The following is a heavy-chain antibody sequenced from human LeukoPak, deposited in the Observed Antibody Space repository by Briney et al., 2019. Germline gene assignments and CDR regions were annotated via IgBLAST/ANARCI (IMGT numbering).Heavy chain of an antibody. J-gene: IGHJ5*02. CDR3: ARGAGSTSLNWFDP. CDR2: IIPIFGTA. CDR1: GGTFSSYA. V-gene: IGHV1-69*13. Sequence: GASVKVSCKASGGTFSSYAISWVRQAPGQGLEWMGGIIPIFGTANYAQKFQGRVTITADESTSTAYMELSSLRSEDTAVYYCARGAGSTSLNWFDPWGQGTLVTVSS. D-gene: IGHD2-2*01.